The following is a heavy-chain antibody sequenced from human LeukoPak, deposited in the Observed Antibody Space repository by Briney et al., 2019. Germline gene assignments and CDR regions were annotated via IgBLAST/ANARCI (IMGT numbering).Heavy chain of an antibody. V-gene: IGHV3-21*01. J-gene: IGHJ4*02. CDR2: ISSSSSYI. Sequence: GSLRLSCAASGFTFSSYSMNWVRQAPGKGLEWVSSISSSSSYIYYADSVKGRFTISRDNAKNSLYLQMNSLRAEDTAVYYCARVGEYYDSSGYRDCWGQGTLVTVSS. D-gene: IGHD3-22*01. CDR1: GFTFSSYS. CDR3: ARVGEYYDSSGYRDC.